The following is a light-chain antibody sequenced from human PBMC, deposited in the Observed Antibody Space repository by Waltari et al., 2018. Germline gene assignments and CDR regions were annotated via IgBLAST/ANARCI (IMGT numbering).Light chain of an antibody. CDR2: DVS. CDR1: SSDIGYYIY. Sequence: QSALTQPASVSGSPGQSITISCTGTSSDIGYYIYVSWYQQHPGKAPKLMIYDVSNRPLGFSNRFSGAKAGNTASLTISGLQAEDEADYYCSSYTTSSTVVFGGGTKLTVL. J-gene: IGLJ2*01. V-gene: IGLV2-14*03. CDR3: SSYTTSSTVV.